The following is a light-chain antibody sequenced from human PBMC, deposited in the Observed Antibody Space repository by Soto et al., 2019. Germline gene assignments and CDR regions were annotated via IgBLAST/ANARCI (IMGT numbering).Light chain of an antibody. CDR2: DTS. V-gene: IGKV3-11*01. Sequence: EIVLTQSPATLSLSPGERATLSCRASQSVSNYFAWYQQKPGQAPRLLIYDTSRRATGIPPRFSGSGSGTDFSLSISSLEPEEFGVYYCQQRSNRPLTFGQGTKVEIK. J-gene: IGKJ1*01. CDR1: QSVSNY. CDR3: QQRSNRPLT.